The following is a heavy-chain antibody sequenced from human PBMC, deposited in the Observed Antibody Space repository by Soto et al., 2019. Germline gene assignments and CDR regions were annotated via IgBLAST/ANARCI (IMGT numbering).Heavy chain of an antibody. J-gene: IGHJ4*02. Sequence: QVQLVESGGGVVQPGRSRRLSCAVSGFTVSTYGMHWVRQAPGKGLEWVAVISRDGGTKYYADSVKGRFTISRDNSRNTLFLEMNSLRSDDMAVYYCTGEVASGYWGQGTLVTVSS. CDR2: ISRDGGTK. CDR1: GFTVSTYG. CDR3: TGEVASGY. V-gene: IGHV3-30*03. D-gene: IGHD2-8*02.